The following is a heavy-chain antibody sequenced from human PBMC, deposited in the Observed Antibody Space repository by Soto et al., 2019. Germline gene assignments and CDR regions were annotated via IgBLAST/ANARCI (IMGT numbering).Heavy chain of an antibody. D-gene: IGHD5-12*01. CDR3: ARDWGDLRGYSAYDQYYGMDV. Sequence: SETLSLAYADYGRSFSGYYWSWIRQPPGKGLEWIGEINHSGSTNYNPSLKSRVTISVDTSKNQFSLKLSSVTAADTAVYYCARDWGDLRGYSAYDQYYGMDVWGQGTTVT. J-gene: IGHJ6*02. CDR2: INHSGST. V-gene: IGHV4-34*01. CDR1: GRSFSGYY.